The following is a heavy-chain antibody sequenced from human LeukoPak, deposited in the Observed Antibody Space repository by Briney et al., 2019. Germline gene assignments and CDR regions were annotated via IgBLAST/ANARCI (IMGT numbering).Heavy chain of an antibody. CDR1: GYTFTSYG. D-gene: IGHD3-10*01. Sequence: GASVKVSCKASGYTFTSYGISWVRQAPGQGLEWMGWISAYNGNTNYAQKLQGRVTMTTDTSTSTAYMELRSLRSDDTAVYYCARDGPRITMVRGVIPYYYGMDVWGQGTTVTVSS. J-gene: IGHJ6*02. CDR2: ISAYNGNT. V-gene: IGHV1-18*01. CDR3: ARDGPRITMVRGVIPYYYGMDV.